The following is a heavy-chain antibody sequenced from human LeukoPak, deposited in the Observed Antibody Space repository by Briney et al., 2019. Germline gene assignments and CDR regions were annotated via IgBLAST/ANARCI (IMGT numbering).Heavy chain of an antibody. V-gene: IGHV3-21*01. D-gene: IGHD2-2*01. CDR3: AREDGGSSTSFDY. CDR1: GFTFSSYS. Sequence: PGGSLRLSCAASGFTFSSYSMNWVRQAPGKGLEWVSSISSSSSYIYYADSVKGRFTISRGNAKNSLYLQMNSLRAEDTAVYYCAREDGGSSTSFDYWGQGTLVTVSS. CDR2: ISSSSSYI. J-gene: IGHJ4*02.